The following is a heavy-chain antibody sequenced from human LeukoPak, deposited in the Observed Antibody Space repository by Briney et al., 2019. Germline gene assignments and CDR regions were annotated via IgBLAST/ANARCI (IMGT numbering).Heavy chain of an antibody. CDR1: GGSFSGYY. V-gene: IGHV4-34*01. CDR3: ARATVRGYSYGRPTNAFDI. Sequence: PSETLSLTCAVYGGSFSGYYWSWIRQPPGKGLEWIGEINHSGSTNYNPSLKSRVTISVDTSKNQFSLKLSSVTAADTAVYYCARATVRGYSYGRPTNAFDIWSQGTTVTVSS. CDR2: INHSGST. D-gene: IGHD5-18*01. J-gene: IGHJ3*02.